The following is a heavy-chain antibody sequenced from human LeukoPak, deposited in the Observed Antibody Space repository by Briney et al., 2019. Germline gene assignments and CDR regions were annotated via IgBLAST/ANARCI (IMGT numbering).Heavy chain of an antibody. CDR1: GNTFTGYY. J-gene: IGHJ4*02. CDR2: INPNSGGT. V-gene: IGHV1-2*04. CDR3: ARAGAYSSGWYYFDY. D-gene: IGHD6-19*01. Sequence: GASVKVSCTASGNTFTGYYMHWVRQAPGQGLEWMGWINPNSGGTNYAQKFQGWVTMTRDTSISTAYMELSRLRSDDTAVYYCARAGAYSSGWYYFDYWGQGTLVTVSS.